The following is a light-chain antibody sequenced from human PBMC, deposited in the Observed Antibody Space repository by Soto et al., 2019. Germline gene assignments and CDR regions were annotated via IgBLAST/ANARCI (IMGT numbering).Light chain of an antibody. CDR1: QSISSY. J-gene: IGKJ4*01. V-gene: IGKV1-39*01. CDR2: AAS. CDR3: QQCGSTPLT. Sequence: DSHVSLSPSSLSASVGDRVTITCRASQSISSYLNWYQQKPGKAPTLLIYAASSLQSGVPSRFSGSGSGTEFTLTISRLQPEDFAPYYCQQCGSTPLTFGRGTKVDIK.